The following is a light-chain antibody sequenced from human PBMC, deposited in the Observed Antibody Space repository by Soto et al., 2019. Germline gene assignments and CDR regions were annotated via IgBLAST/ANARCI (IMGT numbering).Light chain of an antibody. CDR3: QQLNTYPLT. Sequence: DIQLTQSPSFLSASVGDRVTITCRASQGISSYLAWYQQKPGEAPKLLIYGASTLQSGVPSRFSGSGSGTDFTLTISSLQPEDFASYYCQQLNTYPLTFGGGTKLDIK. CDR2: GAS. CDR1: QGISSY. V-gene: IGKV1-9*01. J-gene: IGKJ4*01.